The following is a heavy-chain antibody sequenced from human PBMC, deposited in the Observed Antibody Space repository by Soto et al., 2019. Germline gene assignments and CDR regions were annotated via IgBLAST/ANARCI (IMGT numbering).Heavy chain of an antibody. CDR2: IYTSGST. Sequence: QVQLQESGPGLVKPSETLSLTCTVSGGSISSYYWTWIRQPSGKGLEWIGRIYTSGSTNYNPYLKSRLTLSVDTSKNQFSLKLISVTAADTAVYYCARDLKFGQADYWGQGSQFTVSS. CDR1: GGSISSYY. CDR3: ARDLKFGQADY. D-gene: IGHD3-10*01. J-gene: IGHJ4*02. V-gene: IGHV4-4*07.